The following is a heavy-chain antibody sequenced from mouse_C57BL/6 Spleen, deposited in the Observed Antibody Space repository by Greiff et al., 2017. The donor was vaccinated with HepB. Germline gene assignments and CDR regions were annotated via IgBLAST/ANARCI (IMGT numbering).Heavy chain of an antibody. D-gene: IGHD3-2*02. Sequence: VQLQQSGAELVRPGASVTLSCKASGYTFTDYEMHWVKQTPVHGLEWIGAIDPETGGTAYNQKFKGKAILTADKSSSTAYMELRSLTSEDSAVYYCTRRGAQATGGFAYWGQGTLVTVSA. V-gene: IGHV1-15*01. J-gene: IGHJ3*01. CDR1: GYTFTDYE. CDR2: IDPETGGT. CDR3: TRRGAQATGGFAY.